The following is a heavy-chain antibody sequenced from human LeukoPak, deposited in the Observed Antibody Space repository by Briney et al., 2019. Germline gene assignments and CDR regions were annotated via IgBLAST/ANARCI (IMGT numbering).Heavy chain of an antibody. D-gene: IGHD4-23*01. CDR3: VKGGGNVRRYFEY. CDR2: INIDERIT. Sequence: GGSLRLSCAASGFSFSTQRMHWVRQAPGKGLVWVSNINIDERITGYADSVKGRFTISRDNAKNTLYLQMNSLRAEDTAVYYCVKGGGNVRRYFEYWGQGTLVTVSS. CDR1: GFSFSTQR. J-gene: IGHJ4*02. V-gene: IGHV3-74*01.